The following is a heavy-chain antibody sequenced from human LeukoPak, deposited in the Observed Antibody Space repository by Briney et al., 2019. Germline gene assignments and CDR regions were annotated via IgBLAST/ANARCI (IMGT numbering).Heavy chain of an antibody. V-gene: IGHV3-7*01. J-gene: IGHJ4*02. D-gene: IGHD4-11*01. CDR2: INQDGSEK. Sequence: GGSLRLSCAASGFTFSSYWMSWVRQAPGKGLEWVANINQDGSEKYYVDSVKGRFTTSRDNAKNSLYLQMNSLRAEDTAVYYCARHSHSNYFDYWGQGTLVTVSS. CDR3: ARHSHSNYFDY. CDR1: GFTFSSYW.